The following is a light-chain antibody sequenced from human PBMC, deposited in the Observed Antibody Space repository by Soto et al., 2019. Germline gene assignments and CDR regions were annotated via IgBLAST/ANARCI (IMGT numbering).Light chain of an antibody. CDR1: SSDVGSYKL. CDR2: EGS. V-gene: IGLV2-23*01. J-gene: IGLJ1*01. CDR3: CSYAGDSTYV. Sequence: QSALTQPASVSGSPGQSITISCTGTSSDVGSYKLVSWFQQHPGKAPKLMIYEGSKRPSGVSNRFSGSKSGNTASLTISGLQPEDEADYYCCSYAGDSTYVFGTGTKVTLL.